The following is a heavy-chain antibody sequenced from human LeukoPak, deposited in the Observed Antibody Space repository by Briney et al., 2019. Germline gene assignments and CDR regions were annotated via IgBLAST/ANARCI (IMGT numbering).Heavy chain of an antibody. CDR3: ARDKSGDGDNDY. CDR1: SYTFTSYG. V-gene: IGHV1-18*01. D-gene: IGHD5-24*01. J-gene: IGHJ4*02. CDR2: ISAYNGNT. Sequence: VSVKLSCKASSYTFTSYGISWVRQAPGQGLEWMGWISAYNGNTNYAQKLQGRVTMTTDTSTSTAYMELRSLRSDDTAVYYCARDKSGDGDNDYWGQGTLVTVSS.